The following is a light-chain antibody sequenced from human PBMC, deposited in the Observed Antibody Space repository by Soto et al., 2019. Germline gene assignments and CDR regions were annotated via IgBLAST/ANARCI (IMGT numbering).Light chain of an antibody. Sequence: EIVMTQSPATLSVSPGERATLSCRASQSVSSNLAWFQQKPGQAPRLLIYGASTRDTGIQARFSGSGSGTEFTLTISSLQSEDFAVYHCQQYNKWPQTFGQGTKGDIK. CDR2: GAS. CDR1: QSVSSN. V-gene: IGKV3-15*01. CDR3: QQYNKWPQT. J-gene: IGKJ1*01.